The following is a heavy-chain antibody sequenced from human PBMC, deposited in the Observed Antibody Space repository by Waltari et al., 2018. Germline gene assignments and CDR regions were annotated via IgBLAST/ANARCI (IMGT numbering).Heavy chain of an antibody. V-gene: IGHV1-2*02. D-gene: IGHD2-21*01. CDR1: RNVTTEPF. Sequence: VQSGAEVMKPGASVKVSCKVSRNVTTEPFIPWLRQVPGQGLEWIGWVNPRGGATNFAQRYRGRISVTWDTSLSTSYLGLSGLRSDDTAIYYCAREYCGGECRLFDFWGQGTLVTVSS. CDR3: AREYCGGECRLFDF. CDR2: VNPRGGAT. J-gene: IGHJ4*02.